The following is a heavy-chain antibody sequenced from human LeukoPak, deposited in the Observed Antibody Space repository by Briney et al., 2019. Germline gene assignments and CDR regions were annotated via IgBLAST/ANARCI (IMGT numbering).Heavy chain of an antibody. J-gene: IGHJ3*01. CDR3: VRDLHWGGFDV. CDR2: ISPSGDIT. V-gene: IGHV3-23*01. CDR1: GFTFSTYG. D-gene: IGHD7-27*01. Sequence: GGSLRLSCAASGFTFSTYGMNWVRQAPGKGLEWVSGISPSGDITYYADSVMGRFSISRDNPKSAVSLQMSSLRAEDTALYYCVRDLHWGGFDVWGQGTMVTVSS.